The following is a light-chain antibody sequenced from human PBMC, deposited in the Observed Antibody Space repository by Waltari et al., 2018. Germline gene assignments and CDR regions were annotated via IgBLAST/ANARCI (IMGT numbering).Light chain of an antibody. J-gene: IGLJ1*01. Sequence: QSVLTQPPSVSGAPSQRVTISCTGTSSYVGGYNYVPWYQQHPGKAPKLMIYDVSNRPSGVSNRFSGSKSGNTASLTISGLQAEDEADYYCSSYTSSSPLVFGSMTQVTVL. CDR3: SSYTSSSPLV. CDR1: SSYVGGYNY. CDR2: DVS. V-gene: IGLV2-14*03.